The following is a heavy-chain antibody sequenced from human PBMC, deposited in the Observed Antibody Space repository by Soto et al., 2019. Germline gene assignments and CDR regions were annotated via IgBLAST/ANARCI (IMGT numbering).Heavy chain of an antibody. CDR3: AREYKTIFAIGVYYYYGMDV. D-gene: IGHD3-3*01. CDR2: IIPIFGTA. CDR1: GGTFSSYA. J-gene: IGHJ6*01. V-gene: IGHV1-69*13. Sequence: ASVKVSCKASGGTFSSYAISWVRQAPGQGLEWMGGIIPIFGTANYAQKFQGRVTITADESTSTAYMELSSLRSEDTAVYYCAREYKTIFAIGVYYYYGMDVWGQGTTVTGSS.